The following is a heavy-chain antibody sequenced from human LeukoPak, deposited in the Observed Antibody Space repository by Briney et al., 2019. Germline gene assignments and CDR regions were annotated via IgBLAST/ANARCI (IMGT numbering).Heavy chain of an antibody. CDR3: ARGRGDYGDSPAFDY. CDR1: GFTFSNAW. J-gene: IGHJ4*02. Sequence: GSLRLSCAASGFTFSNAWMSWVRQPPGKGLEWIGEINHSRSTNYNPSLKSRVTISVDTSKNQFSLKLSSVTAADTAVYYCARGRGDYGDSPAFDYWGQGTLVTVSS. CDR2: INHSRST. V-gene: IGHV4-34*01. D-gene: IGHD4-17*01.